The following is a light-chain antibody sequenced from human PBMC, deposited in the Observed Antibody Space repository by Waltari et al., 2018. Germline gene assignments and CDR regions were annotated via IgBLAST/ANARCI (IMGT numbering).Light chain of an antibody. CDR1: RSVTGNY. CDR3: QHYDNSPLT. V-gene: IGKV3-20*01. Sequence: EIVLTQSPGTLSLSPGDRATLSCRASRSVTGNYLAWYQQTPGQAPRLLIYGASNRAAGVPDRFSGSGSRTDFTLIIRRLEPEDFAVYYCQHYDNSPLTFGQGTKVEIK. CDR2: GAS. J-gene: IGKJ1*01.